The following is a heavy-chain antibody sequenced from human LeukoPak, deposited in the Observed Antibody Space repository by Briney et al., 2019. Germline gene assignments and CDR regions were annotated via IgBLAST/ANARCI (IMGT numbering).Heavy chain of an antibody. Sequence: GGSLRLSCAASGFTFSTYGMHWVRQAPGKGLEWVAVIWYDGSNKYYADSVKGRFTISRDNSKNTLYLQTNSLRAEDTAVYYCASHKAGYPLGIGFDPWGQGTLVTVSS. V-gene: IGHV3-33*01. CDR3: ASHKAGYPLGIGFDP. J-gene: IGHJ5*02. CDR2: IWYDGSNK. CDR1: GFTFSTYG. D-gene: IGHD6-13*01.